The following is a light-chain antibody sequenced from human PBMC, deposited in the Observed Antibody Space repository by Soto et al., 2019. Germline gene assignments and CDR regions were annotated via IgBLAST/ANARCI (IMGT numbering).Light chain of an antibody. CDR1: SSDVGTYNY. Sequence: QSALTQPRSVSGPPGQSVSISCNGTSSDVGTYNYVSWYQQHPGKAPKLMIYDVSKRPSGVPDRFSGSKSGNTASLTISGLQAEDEADYYRCSYAGGYTHAVFGGGTQLTVL. CDR3: CSYAGGYTHAV. CDR2: DVS. V-gene: IGLV2-11*01. J-gene: IGLJ2*01.